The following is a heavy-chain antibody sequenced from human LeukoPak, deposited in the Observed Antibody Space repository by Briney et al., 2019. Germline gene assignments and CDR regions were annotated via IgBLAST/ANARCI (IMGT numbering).Heavy chain of an antibody. J-gene: IGHJ4*02. V-gene: IGHV4-4*07. CDR1: GGSISSYY. CDR3: ARVDSSGWYYFDY. D-gene: IGHD6-19*01. CDR2: IYTSGST. Sequence: AETLSLTCTVSGGSISSYYWSWIRQRAGKGLEWIGRIYTSGSTNYNPSLKSRVTMSVDTSKNQFSLKLSSVTAADTAVYYCARVDSSGWYYFDYWGQGTLVTVSS.